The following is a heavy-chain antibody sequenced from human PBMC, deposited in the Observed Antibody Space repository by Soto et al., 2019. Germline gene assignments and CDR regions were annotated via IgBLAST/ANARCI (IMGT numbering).Heavy chain of an antibody. Sequence: SETLSLTCTVSGGSISSYYWSWIRQPPGQGLEWIGYTYPSGSTNYNPSLKSRVTLSVDTSKNQFSLKLNSVTAADTAVYYCARLGGSYAVPHFDYWGQGTLVTVPQ. V-gene: IGHV4-4*09. CDR2: TYPSGST. J-gene: IGHJ4*02. CDR3: ARLGGSYAVPHFDY. D-gene: IGHD1-26*01. CDR1: GGSISSYY.